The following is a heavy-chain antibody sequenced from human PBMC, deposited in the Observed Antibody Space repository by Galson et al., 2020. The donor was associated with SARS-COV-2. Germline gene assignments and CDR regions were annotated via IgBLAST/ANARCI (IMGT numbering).Heavy chain of an antibody. Sequence: SETLSLTCTVSGGPVSNGIYYWSWIRQPPGKGLECIGYIYYSGDTNYNPSLKSRVTISVDTSKNQFSLKLSSVTAADMAVYYCERVVFSYYDYYMDVWGKGTTVTVSS. J-gene: IGHJ6*03. CDR2: IYYSGDT. CDR1: GGPVSNGIYY. D-gene: IGHD3-22*01. CDR3: ERVVFSYYDYYMDV. V-gene: IGHV4-61*01.